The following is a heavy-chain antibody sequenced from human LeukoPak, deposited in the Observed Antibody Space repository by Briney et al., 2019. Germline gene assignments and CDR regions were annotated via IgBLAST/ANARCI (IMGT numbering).Heavy chain of an antibody. CDR3: ARVAYDNPTDPNQLNLHDD. CDR2: INPSGGST. Sequence: ASVKVSCKASGYTFTSYYMHWVRQAPGQGLEWMGIINPSGGSTSYAQKFQGRVTMTRDMSTSTVYMELSSLRSEDTAVYYCARVAYDNPTDPNQLNLHDDWGQGTLVTVSS. CDR1: GYTFTSYY. V-gene: IGHV1-46*01. J-gene: IGHJ4*02. D-gene: IGHD3-9*01.